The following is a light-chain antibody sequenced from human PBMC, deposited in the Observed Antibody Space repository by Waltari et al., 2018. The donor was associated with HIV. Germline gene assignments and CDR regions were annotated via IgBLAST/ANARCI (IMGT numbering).Light chain of an antibody. CDR2: GAS. CDR3: QQYDNWPPLT. V-gene: IGKV3-15*01. Sequence: EIMMTQSPATLSVSPGERATLSCRASQSVSSNLAWYQQKPGQSPRLLIYGASTRATGIPARFSGSGSGTEFTLTINSLQSEDFAVYYCQQYDNWPPLTFGRGTKVEIK. J-gene: IGKJ4*01. CDR1: QSVSSN.